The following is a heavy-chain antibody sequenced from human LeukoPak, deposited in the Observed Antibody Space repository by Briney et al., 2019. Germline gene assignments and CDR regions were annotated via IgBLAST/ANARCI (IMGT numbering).Heavy chain of an antibody. CDR3: ARMYGHCSGGSCYPGVVDY. J-gene: IGHJ4*02. CDR2: INSDGSST. V-gene: IGHV3-74*01. CDR1: GFTFSSYW. Sequence: GGSLRLSCAASGFTFSSYWMHWVRQAPGKGLVWVSRINSDGSSTSYADSVKGRFTISRDNAKNTLYLQMNSLRAEDTAVYYCARMYGHCSGGSCYPGVVDYWGQGTLVTVSS. D-gene: IGHD2-15*01.